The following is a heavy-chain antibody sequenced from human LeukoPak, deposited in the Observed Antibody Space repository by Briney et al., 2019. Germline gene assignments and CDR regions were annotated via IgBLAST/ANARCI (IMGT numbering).Heavy chain of an antibody. CDR2: IYTTGST. J-gene: IGHJ5*02. D-gene: IGHD5-12*01. V-gene: IGHV4-39*07. CDR1: GGSISSNNYY. CDR3: AKGNPYYDS. Sequence: SETLSLTCTVSGGSISSNNYYWGWIRQPPGKGLEWIGNIYTTGSTYYSPSLKSRVIISLDTSENQFSLTLRSLTAADTAVYYCAKGNPYYDSWGQGTLVTVSS.